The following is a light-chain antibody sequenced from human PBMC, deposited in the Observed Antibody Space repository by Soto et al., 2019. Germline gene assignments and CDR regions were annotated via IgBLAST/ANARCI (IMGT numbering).Light chain of an antibody. CDR1: QSVLYSSNNNNY. CDR2: WAS. Sequence: DIVMTQSPDSLAVSLGERATIYCRSSQSVLYSSNNNNYLAWYQQKPGQPPKLLIYWASTRESGVPDRFSGSGSGTDFSLTISSLQAEDVAVYYCQQYFGTPLTFGGGTKVEIK. CDR3: QQYFGTPLT. J-gene: IGKJ4*01. V-gene: IGKV4-1*01.